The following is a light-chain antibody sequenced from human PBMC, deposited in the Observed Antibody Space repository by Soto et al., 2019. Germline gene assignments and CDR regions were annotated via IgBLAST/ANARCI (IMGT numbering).Light chain of an antibody. J-gene: IGLJ1*01. Sequence: QSVLTQPASVSGSPGQSITLSCTGASSDVGRYNYVSWYQQHPGKAPKLMIYDVSNRPSGVSNRFSGSKSGNTASLTISGLQAEDEADYYCSSHISSNTLNVFGTGTKVTVL. CDR2: DVS. CDR3: SSHISSNTLNV. CDR1: SSDVGRYNY. V-gene: IGLV2-14*01.